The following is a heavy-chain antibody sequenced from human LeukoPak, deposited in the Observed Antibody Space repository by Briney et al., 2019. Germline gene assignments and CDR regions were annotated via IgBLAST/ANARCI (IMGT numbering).Heavy chain of an antibody. CDR1: GYTFTSYD. V-gene: IGHV1-8*02. D-gene: IGHD3-3*01. CDR2: MNPNSGNT. CDR3: ARARVTIFGVVDRRDDAFDI. J-gene: IGHJ3*02. Sequence: ASVKVSCKASGYTFTSYDINWVRQATGQGLEWMGWMNPNSGNTGYAQKFQGRVTMTRDTSTSTVYMELSSLRSEDTAVYYCARARVTIFGVVDRRDDAFDIWGQGTMVTVSS.